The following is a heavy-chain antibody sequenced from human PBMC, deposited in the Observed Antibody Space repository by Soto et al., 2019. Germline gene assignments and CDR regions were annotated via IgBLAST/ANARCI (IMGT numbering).Heavy chain of an antibody. J-gene: IGHJ4*02. CDR2: IIPIFGTA. CDR3: ASDRRRVTMVRGAYTYSDY. V-gene: IGHV1-69*12. CDR1: RGTFSIYA. Sequence: QVQLVQSGAEVKKPGSSVKVSCKASRGTFSIYAISWVRQAPGQGLEWMGGIIPIFGTANYAQKFQGRVTITADESTSTAYMELSSLRSEDTAVYYCASDRRRVTMVRGAYTYSDYWGQGTLVTVSS. D-gene: IGHD3-10*01.